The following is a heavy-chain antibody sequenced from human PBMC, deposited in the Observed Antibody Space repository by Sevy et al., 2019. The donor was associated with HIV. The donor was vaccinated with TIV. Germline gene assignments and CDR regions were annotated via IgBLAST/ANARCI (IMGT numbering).Heavy chain of an antibody. CDR2: ISYDGSNK. CDR3: ARTPYYYDSSGSNKYYYYGMDV. CDR1: GFTFSSYA. V-gene: IGHV3-30*04. J-gene: IGHJ6*02. D-gene: IGHD3-22*01. Sequence: GGSLRLSCAASGFTFSSYAMHWVRQAPGKGLEWVAVISYDGSNKYYADSVKGRFTISRDNSKNTLYLQMNSLRAEDTAVYYCARTPYYYDSSGSNKYYYYGMDVWGRGTLVTVSS.